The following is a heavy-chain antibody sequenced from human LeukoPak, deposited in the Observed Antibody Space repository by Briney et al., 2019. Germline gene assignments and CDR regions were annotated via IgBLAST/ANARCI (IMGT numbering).Heavy chain of an antibody. V-gene: IGHV3-7*01. CDR1: GFTFSSYW. CDR3: SGGGRYGEFDY. Sequence: GGSLRLSCAASGFTFSSYWMSWVRQAPGKGLEWVANIKQDGSEKYYVDSVKGRFTISRDNAKNSLYLQMNSLRAEDTAVYYCSGGGRYGEFDYWGQGTTVTVSS. D-gene: IGHD3-16*01. J-gene: IGHJ4*03. CDR2: IKQDGSEK.